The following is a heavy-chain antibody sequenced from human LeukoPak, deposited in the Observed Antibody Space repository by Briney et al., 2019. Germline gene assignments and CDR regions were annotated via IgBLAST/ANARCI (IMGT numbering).Heavy chain of an antibody. CDR1: GYPFTTYE. D-gene: IGHD1-14*01. CDR3: ARGPRNDP. CDR2: VHPNTGNT. J-gene: IGHJ5*02. Sequence: ASVKVSCKTSGYPFTTYEINWLRQAAGQGLEWMGWVHPNTGNTAYAQRFQGRVTMTRDTSIGTAYMELSSLTSNDTAVYFCARGPRNDPWGQGTLVTVSS. V-gene: IGHV1-8*01.